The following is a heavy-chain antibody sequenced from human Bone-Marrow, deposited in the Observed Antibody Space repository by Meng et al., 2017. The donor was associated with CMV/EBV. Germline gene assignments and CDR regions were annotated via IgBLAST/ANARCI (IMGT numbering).Heavy chain of an antibody. J-gene: IGHJ6*02. CDR3: ARGPYYGSVLSGYYYYGMDV. Sequence: SETLSLTCAVYGGSFSGYYWSWIRQPPGKGLEWIGEINHSGSTNYNPSLKSRVTISVDTSKNQFSLKLSSVTAADTAVYYCARGPYYGSVLSGYYYYGMDVWGQGTTVTVSS. D-gene: IGHD3-10*01. CDR2: INHSGST. V-gene: IGHV4-34*01. CDR1: GGSFSGYY.